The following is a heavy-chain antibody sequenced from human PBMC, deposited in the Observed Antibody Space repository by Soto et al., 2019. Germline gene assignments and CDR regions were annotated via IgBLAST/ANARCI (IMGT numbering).Heavy chain of an antibody. J-gene: IGHJ6*02. CDR2: IIPIFGTA. Sequence: SVRVSGKASGVTFSSYAISWVRQAPGQGLEGMGGIIPIFGTANYAQKFQGRVTITADKSTSTAYMELSSLRSEDTAVYYCARGGVAAAGTSSPYYYGMDVWGQGTTVTVSS. V-gene: IGHV1-69*06. D-gene: IGHD6-13*01. CDR3: ARGGVAAAGTSSPYYYGMDV. CDR1: GVTFSSYA.